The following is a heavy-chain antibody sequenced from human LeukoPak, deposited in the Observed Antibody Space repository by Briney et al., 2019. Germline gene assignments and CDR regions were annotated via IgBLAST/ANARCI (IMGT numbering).Heavy chain of an antibody. V-gene: IGHV3-23*01. CDR3: AKGLERESRLDS. CDR1: GFTFNKYN. D-gene: IGHD1-1*01. CDR2: IRHSDGST. J-gene: IGHJ4*02. Sequence: PGGSLRLSCAASGFTFNKYNMNWVRQAPGKGLEWVSGIRHSDGSTYYADSVTGRFTISSDISKDTLYLQMNSLRAEDTALYYCAKGLERESRLDSWGQGALVTVSS.